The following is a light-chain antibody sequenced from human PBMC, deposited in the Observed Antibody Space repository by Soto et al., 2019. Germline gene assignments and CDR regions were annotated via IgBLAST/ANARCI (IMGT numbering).Light chain of an antibody. CDR3: HQYGT. J-gene: IGKJ5*01. CDR1: QSVSSSY. CDR2: GAS. Sequence: EIVLPQSPGTLSLSPGERATLSCRASQSVSSSYLALYQQKPGQAPRLLIYGASSRATGIPDRFSGSGSGTDFTLTISRLAAEDFAVYYCHQYGTFGQGTRMEMK. V-gene: IGKV3-20*01.